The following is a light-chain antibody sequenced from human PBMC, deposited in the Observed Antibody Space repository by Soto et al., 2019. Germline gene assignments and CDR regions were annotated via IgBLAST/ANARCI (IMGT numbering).Light chain of an antibody. Sequence: DIQMTQSQSSLSASVGDRVTITCRASQSISSYLNWYQQKPGKAPKLLIYAASSLQSGVPSRFSGSGSGTDFTLTISSLQPEDFATYYWQQSYSTPITFGQGTLLEIK. V-gene: IGKV1-39*01. CDR2: AAS. CDR3: QQSYSTPIT. CDR1: QSISSY. J-gene: IGKJ5*01.